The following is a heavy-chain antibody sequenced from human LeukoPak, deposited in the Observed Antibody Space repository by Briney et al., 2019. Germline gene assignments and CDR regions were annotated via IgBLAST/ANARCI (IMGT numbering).Heavy chain of an antibody. CDR2: TYYRSKWYN. CDR1: GDSVSSNKAI. J-gene: IGHJ4*02. V-gene: IGHV6-1*01. CDR3: ARAPAGPYRYFEY. D-gene: IGHD2-2*01. Sequence: SQTLSLICAISGDSVSSNKAIWHWIRQSPSRGLEWLGRTYYRSKWYNDDALSVKSRITISPDTSKNQFSLQLNSVTPEDTAVYYCARAPAGPYRYFEYWGQGTLVTVSS.